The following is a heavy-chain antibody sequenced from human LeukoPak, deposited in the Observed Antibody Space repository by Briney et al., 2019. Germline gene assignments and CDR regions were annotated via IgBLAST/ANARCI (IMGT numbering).Heavy chain of an antibody. CDR3: PKASLLTGYYPGGWFDT. D-gene: IGHD3-9*01. V-gene: IGHV3-23*05. Sequence: GGSLTLSCIASGFTFDMYSMTWIRQPPGKGLEWVSAINRSGSSTYYPDSVRGRFTIAKDNSKNTPYLQMNILTAEDTAVYYVPKASLLTGYYPGGWFDTWGQGVLVTVSS. J-gene: IGHJ5*02. CDR1: GFTFDMYS. CDR2: INRSGSST.